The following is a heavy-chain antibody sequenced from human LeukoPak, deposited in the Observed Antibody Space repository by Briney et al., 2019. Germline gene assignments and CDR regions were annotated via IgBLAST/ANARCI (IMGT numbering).Heavy chain of an antibody. CDR1: GGSISSSSYY. CDR3: ARREELRPFDY. J-gene: IGHJ4*02. Sequence: TSETLSLTCTVSGGSISSSSYYWGWIRQPPGKGLEWIGSIYYSGSTYYNPSLKSRVTISVDTSKNQFSLKLSSVTAADTAVYYCARREELRPFDYWGQGTLVTVSS. D-gene: IGHD1-26*01. CDR2: IYYSGST. V-gene: IGHV4-39*01.